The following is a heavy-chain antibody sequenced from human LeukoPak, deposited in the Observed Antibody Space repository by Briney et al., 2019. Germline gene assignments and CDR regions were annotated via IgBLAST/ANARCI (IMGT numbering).Heavy chain of an antibody. J-gene: IGHJ4*02. Sequence: PGGSLRLSCAASGFTFSYYAMNWVRQAPGKGLEWVSAISGSGGSTYYADSVKGRFTISRDNSKNTLHLQMNSLRIEDTAVYYCAKALTSSGSYYHSHDSWGQGTLVTVSS. CDR1: GFTFSYYA. CDR3: AKALTSSGSYYHSHDS. V-gene: IGHV3-23*01. CDR2: ISGSGGST. D-gene: IGHD3-10*01.